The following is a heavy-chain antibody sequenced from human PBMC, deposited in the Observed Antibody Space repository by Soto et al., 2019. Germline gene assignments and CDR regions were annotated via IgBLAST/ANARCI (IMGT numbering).Heavy chain of an antibody. Sequence: SVKVSCKASGGTFSSYTISWVRQAPGQGLEWMGRIIPILGIANYAQKFQGRVTITADKSTSTAYMELSSLRSEDTAVYYCASHAFYDILTGYYLYYYYGMDVWGQGTTVTVSS. CDR2: IIPILGIA. J-gene: IGHJ6*02. D-gene: IGHD3-9*01. CDR1: GGTFSSYT. CDR3: ASHAFYDILTGYYLYYYYGMDV. V-gene: IGHV1-69*02.